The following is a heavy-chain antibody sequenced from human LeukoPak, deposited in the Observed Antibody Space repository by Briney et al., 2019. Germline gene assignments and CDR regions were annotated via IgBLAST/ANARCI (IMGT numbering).Heavy chain of an antibody. CDR3: AAVTTGLPIEWFDP. Sequence: ASVKVSCKASGYTFTSYGISWVRQAHGQGLEWMGWMSSYNGNTNYAQKLQGRVTMTTDTSTSTAYMELRSLRSDDTAVYYCAAVTTGLPIEWFDPWGQGTLVTVSS. CDR2: MSSYNGNT. V-gene: IGHV1-18*01. CDR1: GYTFTSYG. D-gene: IGHD4-17*01. J-gene: IGHJ5*02.